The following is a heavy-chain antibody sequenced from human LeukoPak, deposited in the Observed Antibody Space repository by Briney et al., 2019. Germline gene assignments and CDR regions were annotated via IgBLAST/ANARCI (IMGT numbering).Heavy chain of an antibody. D-gene: IGHD3-3*01. CDR2: LSTSGSYI. Sequence: GGSLRLSCAASGFIVSDFDMNWVRQAPGKGLEWVSYLSTSGSYIHYADSVKGRFTISRDAAKNSLYLQLDSLTVEDTAVYFCARGNYDFAYDPWGQGTLVTVSS. V-gene: IGHV3-21*01. CDR3: ARGNYDFAYDP. CDR1: GFIVSDFD. J-gene: IGHJ5*02.